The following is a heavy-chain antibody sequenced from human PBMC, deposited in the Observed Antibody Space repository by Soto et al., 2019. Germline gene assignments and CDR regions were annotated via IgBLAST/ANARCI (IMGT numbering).Heavy chain of an antibody. J-gene: IGHJ6*02. CDR3: AKVVDTAMADYYYYYGMDV. CDR1: GFTFSSYA. D-gene: IGHD5-18*01. CDR2: ISGSGGST. Sequence: GGSLRLSCAASGFTFSSYAMSWVRQAPGKGLEWVSAISGSGGSTYYADSVKGRFTISRDNSKNTLYLQMNSLRAEDTAVYYCAKVVDTAMADYYYYYGMDVWGQGTTVTVSS. V-gene: IGHV3-23*01.